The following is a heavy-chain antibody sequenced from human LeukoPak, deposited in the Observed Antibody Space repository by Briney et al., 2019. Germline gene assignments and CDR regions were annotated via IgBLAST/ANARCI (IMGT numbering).Heavy chain of an antibody. J-gene: IGHJ3*02. CDR3: ANQWLVPDAFDI. D-gene: IGHD6-19*01. V-gene: IGHV4-4*07. CDR2: IYTSGST. Sequence: SETLSLTCTVSGGSINSYYWSWIRQPAGKGLEWIRRIYTSGSTNYNASLKSRVTMSVDTSKSQFSLKLSSVTAADTAVYYCANQWLVPDAFDIWGQGTMVTVSS. CDR1: GGSINSYY.